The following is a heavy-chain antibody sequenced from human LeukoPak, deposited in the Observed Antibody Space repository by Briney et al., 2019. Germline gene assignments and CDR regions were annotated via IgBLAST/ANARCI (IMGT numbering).Heavy chain of an antibody. CDR3: ARAKFDSSRYYYRGFDI. J-gene: IGHJ3*02. V-gene: IGHV3-53*01. CDR1: GFTFSTNY. CDR2: VYSGGAT. D-gene: IGHD3-22*01. Sequence: GGSLRLSCAVSGFTFSTNYMTWVRQAPGKGLEWVSDVYSGGATYYADSVKGRFTIYRDISNNIVYLQMNSLRAEDTAVYYCARAKFDSSRYYYRGFDIWGQGTMVTVSS.